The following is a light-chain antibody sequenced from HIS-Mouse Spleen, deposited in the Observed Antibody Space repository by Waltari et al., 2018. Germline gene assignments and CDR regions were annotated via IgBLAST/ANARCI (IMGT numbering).Light chain of an antibody. CDR2: EVS. CDR3: SSYTSSSTWV. V-gene: IGLV2-14*01. CDR1: RSDGCCYTF. Sequence: QSALTQPASVYASPGQSITISCTGTRSDGCCYTFVSWYQQPPGKASKLMIYEVSNRPSGVSNRFSGSKSGNTASLTISGLQAEDEADYYCSSYTSSSTWVFGGGTKLTVL. J-gene: IGLJ3*02.